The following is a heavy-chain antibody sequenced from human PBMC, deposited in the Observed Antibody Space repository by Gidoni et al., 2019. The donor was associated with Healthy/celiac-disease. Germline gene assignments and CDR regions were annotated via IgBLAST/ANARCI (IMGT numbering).Heavy chain of an antibody. CDR2: IYWDDGK. CDR3: AKYLAGSHFDS. V-gene: IGHV2-5*02. J-gene: IGHJ4*02. Sequence: QITLKESGPTLVQPTQTLPLTCTFSGFSFRPNGVGVGWIRQPPGKALEWLALIYWDDGKRFSPSLKSRLSITKDTSKNQVVLTMTNVDPVDTATYYCAKYLAGSHFDSWGQGTLVTVSS. CDR1: GFSFRPNGVG. D-gene: IGHD2-2*02.